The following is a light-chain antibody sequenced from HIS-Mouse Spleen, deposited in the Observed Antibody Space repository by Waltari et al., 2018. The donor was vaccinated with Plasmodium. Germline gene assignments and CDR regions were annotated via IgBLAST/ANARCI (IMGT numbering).Light chain of an antibody. J-gene: IGLJ2*01. CDR2: DNN. Sequence: QSVLTQPPSVSAAPGQKVTISCSGSSSNIGNNYVSWYQQLPGTAPKLLIYDNNKRPSGIPDRFSGSNSGTSATLGITGLQTGDEADYYCGTWDSSLSAGVVFGGGTKLTVL. CDR1: SSNIGNNY. V-gene: IGLV1-51*01. CDR3: GTWDSSLSAGVV.